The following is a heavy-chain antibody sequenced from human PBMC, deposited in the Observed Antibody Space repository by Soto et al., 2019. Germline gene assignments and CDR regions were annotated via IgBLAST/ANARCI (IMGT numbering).Heavy chain of an antibody. CDR3: ARGYCSSTICYIWDNWFDP. CDR1: GGSISSYY. D-gene: IGHD2-2*02. Sequence: SETLSLTCTVSGGSISSYYWSWIRPPPGKGLEWIGYIYYSGRTNYNPSLKSRVTISVDTSKNQFSLKLSSVTAADTAVYYCARGYCSSTICYIWDNWFDPWGQGTLVTVSS. CDR2: IYYSGRT. J-gene: IGHJ5*02. V-gene: IGHV4-59*01.